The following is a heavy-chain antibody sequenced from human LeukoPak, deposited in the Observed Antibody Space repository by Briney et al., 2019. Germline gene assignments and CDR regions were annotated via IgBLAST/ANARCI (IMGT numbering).Heavy chain of an antibody. J-gene: IGHJ5*02. D-gene: IGHD1-1*01. Sequence: AASVKVSCKASGGTFSSYTISWVRQAPGQGLERMGRIIPILGIANYAQKFQGRVTITADKSTSTAYMELTSLRSEDTAVYYCARELERLGWFDPWGQGTLVTVSS. CDR2: IIPILGIA. CDR1: GGTFSSYT. V-gene: IGHV1-69*04. CDR3: ARELERLGWFDP.